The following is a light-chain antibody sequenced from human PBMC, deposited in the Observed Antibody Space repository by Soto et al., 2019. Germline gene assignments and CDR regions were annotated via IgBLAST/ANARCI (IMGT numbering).Light chain of an antibody. CDR2: GAS. Sequence: EIVLTQSPGTLSLSPGERATLSCRASQSVRSSYLAWFQQKPGQAPRLLIYGASSRATGIPDRFSGSESGTNFTLTISRLEPEEFAVYYCQQYGSTPKTFGQGTKLEIK. CDR1: QSVRSSY. CDR3: QQYGSTPKT. J-gene: IGKJ2*01. V-gene: IGKV3-20*01.